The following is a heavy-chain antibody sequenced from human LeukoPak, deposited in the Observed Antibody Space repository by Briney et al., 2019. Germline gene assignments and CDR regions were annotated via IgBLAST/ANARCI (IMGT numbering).Heavy chain of an antibody. CDR2: IKEDGSEK. CDR3: ARSLYYYGSGSYPDY. V-gene: IGHV3-7*01. J-gene: IGHJ4*02. Sequence: GGSLRLSCAASGFTFSSYWMSWVRQAPGKGLEWVANIKEDGSEKYYVDSVKGRFTISRDNAKNSLYLQMNSLRAEDTAVYYCARSLYYYGSGSYPDYWGQGTLVTVSS. D-gene: IGHD3-10*01. CDR1: GFTFSSYW.